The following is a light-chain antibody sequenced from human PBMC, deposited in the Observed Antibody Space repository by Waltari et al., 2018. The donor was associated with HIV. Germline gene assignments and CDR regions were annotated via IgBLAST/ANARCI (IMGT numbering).Light chain of an antibody. V-gene: IGLV7-46*01. J-gene: IGLJ2*01. Sequence: QAVVTQEPALTVSPGGTVTLTCGSSSGPVTSGHHPHWFQQKPGQAPSALIYDANNRQSGTPARFSGSRLGGKAALTLSDAQPEDEADYFCLLSYSGARPAIFGGGTKLSVL. CDR1: SGPVTSGHH. CDR3: LLSYSGARPAI. CDR2: DAN.